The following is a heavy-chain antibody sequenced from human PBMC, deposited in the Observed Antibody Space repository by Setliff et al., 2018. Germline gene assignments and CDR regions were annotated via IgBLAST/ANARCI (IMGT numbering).Heavy chain of an antibody. CDR2: IWYDGSNK. V-gene: IGHV3-33*06. Sequence: GGSLRLSCAASGFTFSSYGMHWVRQAPGKGLEWVAVIWYDGSNKYYADSVKGRFTISRDNSKNTLYLKMNSLRAEDTAVYYCAKDPTSRYYNFWSGYFTDDYYYYYGMDVWGQGTTVTVSS. CDR1: GFTFSSYG. CDR3: AKDPTSRYYNFWSGYFTDDYYYYYGMDV. J-gene: IGHJ6*02. D-gene: IGHD3-3*01.